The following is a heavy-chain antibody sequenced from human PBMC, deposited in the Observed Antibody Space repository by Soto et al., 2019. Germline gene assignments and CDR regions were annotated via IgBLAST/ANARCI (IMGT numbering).Heavy chain of an antibody. CDR3: ARGYSSSWYWGNRFDP. Sequence: LSLPCTVSGGSISSYYWSWIRQPPGKGLEWIGYIYYSGSTNYNPSLKSRVTISVDTSKNQFSLKLSSVTAADTAVYYCARGYSSSWYWGNRFDPWGQGTLVTVSS. CDR1: GGSISSYY. D-gene: IGHD6-13*01. V-gene: IGHV4-59*01. CDR2: IYYSGST. J-gene: IGHJ5*02.